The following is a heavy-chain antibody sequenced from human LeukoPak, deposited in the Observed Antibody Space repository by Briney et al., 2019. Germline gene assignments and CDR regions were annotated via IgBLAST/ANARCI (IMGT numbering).Heavy chain of an antibody. CDR3: AKDLISSGSCLDY. J-gene: IGHJ4*02. CDR1: GFTFSSYA. D-gene: IGHD1-26*01. Sequence: PGGSLRLSCAASGFTFSSYAMNWVRQAPGKGLEWVSSISGSGGNTCYADSVKGRFTISRDNSKSTLYLQMNSLRAEDTAVYYCAKDLISSGSCLDYWGQGTLVTVSS. V-gene: IGHV3-23*01. CDR2: ISGSGGNT.